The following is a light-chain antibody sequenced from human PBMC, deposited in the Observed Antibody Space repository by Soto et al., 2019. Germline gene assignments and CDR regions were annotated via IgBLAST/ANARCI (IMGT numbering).Light chain of an antibody. Sequence: DIQMTQSPSTLSASVGDRVTITCRASQSVTTWLAWYQQKPGKAPKVLIYKASILESGVPSRFSGSGSGTEFTLTISSLQPDDVATYYCQQYNTLSPYTFGQGTMVEI. J-gene: IGKJ2*01. V-gene: IGKV1-5*03. CDR3: QQYNTLSPYT. CDR1: QSVTTW. CDR2: KAS.